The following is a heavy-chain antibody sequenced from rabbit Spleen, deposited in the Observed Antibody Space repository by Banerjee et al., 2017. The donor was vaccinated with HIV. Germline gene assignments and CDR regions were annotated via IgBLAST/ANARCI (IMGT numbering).Heavy chain of an antibody. CDR3: VRDQAGDADYGPYYLNF. CDR1: GFDFSNYG. V-gene: IGHV1S7*01. D-gene: IGHD2-1*01. CDR2: IEPIFGNT. J-gene: IGHJ4*01. Sequence: QSLEESGGDLVKPGASLTLTCKASGFDFSNYGVSCVRQAPGKGLEWIGSIEPIFGNTYYANWVNGRCTISSYNAQNTLYLQLRSLTAADTATYFCVRDQAGDADYGPYYLNFWGQGTLVTVS.